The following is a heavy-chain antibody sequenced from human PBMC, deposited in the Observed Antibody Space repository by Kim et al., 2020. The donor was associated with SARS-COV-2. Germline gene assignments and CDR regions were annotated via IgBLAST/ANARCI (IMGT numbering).Heavy chain of an antibody. CDR3: ASNGAMIRGYMGY. V-gene: IGHV3-23*01. D-gene: IGHD3-10*01. CDR2: ISTSGINI. CDR1: GFTFSNYA. Sequence: GGSLRLSCGVSGFTFSNYAMSWVRQAPGKGLEGVSSISTSGINIYYAYSVKGRFTISRDNSKNTLYLKMNSLRAEDTAVYYCASNGAMIRGYMGYWGQGTLVTVSS. J-gene: IGHJ4*02.